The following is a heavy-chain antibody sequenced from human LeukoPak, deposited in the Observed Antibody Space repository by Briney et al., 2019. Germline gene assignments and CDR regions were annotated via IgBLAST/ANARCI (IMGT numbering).Heavy chain of an antibody. V-gene: IGHV1-69*13. Sequence: SVKVSCKASGGTFTGYHVHWVRQAPGQGLEWMGGIIPIFGTANYAQKFQGRVTITADESTSTAYMELSSLRSEDTAVYYCARVSDFWSGYYGAADGAEYYYYYMDVWGKGTTVTVSS. D-gene: IGHD3-3*01. J-gene: IGHJ6*03. CDR2: IIPIFGTA. CDR1: GGTFTGYH. CDR3: ARVSDFWSGYYGAADGAEYYYYYMDV.